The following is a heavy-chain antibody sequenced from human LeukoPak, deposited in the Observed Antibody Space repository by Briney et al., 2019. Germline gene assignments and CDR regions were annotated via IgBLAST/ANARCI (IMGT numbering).Heavy chain of an antibody. CDR3: AKEGGVAGIGGYFDY. D-gene: IGHD6-19*01. V-gene: IGHV3-30-3*01. CDR2: ISYDGSNK. Sequence: GSLRLSCAASGFTFSNYAMHWVRQAPGKGLEWVAVISYDGSNKYYADSVKGRFTISRDNSKNTLYLQMNSLRAEDTAVYYCAKEGGVAGIGGYFDYWGQGTLVTVSS. CDR1: GFTFSNYA. J-gene: IGHJ4*02.